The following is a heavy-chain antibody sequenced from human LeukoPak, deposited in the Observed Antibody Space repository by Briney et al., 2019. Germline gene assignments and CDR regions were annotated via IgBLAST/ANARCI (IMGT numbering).Heavy chain of an antibody. CDR3: AKGGDQAAFDI. CDR2: ISYDGSNK. CDR1: GFTFSDYY. D-gene: IGHD3-10*01. J-gene: IGHJ3*02. V-gene: IGHV3-30*18. Sequence: GGSLRLSCAASGFTFSDYYMSWVRQAPGKGLEWVAVISYDGSNKYYADSVKGRFTISRDNSKNTLYLQMNSLRAEDTAVYYCAKGGDQAAFDIWGQGTMVTVSS.